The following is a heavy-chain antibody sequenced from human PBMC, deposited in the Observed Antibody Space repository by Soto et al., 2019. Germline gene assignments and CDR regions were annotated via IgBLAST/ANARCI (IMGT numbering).Heavy chain of an antibody. CDR1: GFSINTGGVG. Sequence: QITLRESGPTLVKPTQTLTLSCTLSGFSINTGGVGVGWIRQPPGKAPEWLALLYWNDDEGYSPSLRYGLSVTKDAAEIRVVLTMTHLDPTDTGTYYCAKRRAISNKLFFDHWCQGALVTVSS. CDR2: LYWNDDE. D-gene: IGHD4-4*01. V-gene: IGHV2-5*01. CDR3: AKRRAISNKLFFDH. J-gene: IGHJ4*02.